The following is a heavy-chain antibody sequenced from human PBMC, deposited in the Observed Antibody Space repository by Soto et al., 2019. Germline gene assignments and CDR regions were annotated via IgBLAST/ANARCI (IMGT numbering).Heavy chain of an antibody. J-gene: IGHJ4*02. D-gene: IGHD6-19*01. Sequence: QITLKASGPTLVRPTQTLTLTCTFSGFSLSTRGVGVGWIRQPPGKALEWLGLIYWDDDKRYSPSLKSRLTITKDTSKNQVVLTMTNLDPVDTATYYCAHRGSSWQLDYWGQGTLVTVSS. CDR2: IYWDDDK. V-gene: IGHV2-5*02. CDR1: GFSLSTRGVG. CDR3: AHRGSSWQLDY.